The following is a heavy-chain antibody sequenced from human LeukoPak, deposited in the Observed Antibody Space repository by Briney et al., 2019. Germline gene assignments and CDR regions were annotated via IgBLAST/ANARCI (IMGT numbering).Heavy chain of an antibody. CDR2: MNPNSGNT. Sequence: ASVKVSCKASGYTFTSYGISWVRQATGQGLEWMGWMNPNSGNTGYAQKFQGRVTMTRNTSISTAYMELSSLRSEDTAVYYCARELYSSSWYLGYYYGMDVWGQGTTVTVSS. CDR1: GYTFTSYG. D-gene: IGHD6-13*01. V-gene: IGHV1-8*02. CDR3: ARELYSSSWYLGYYYGMDV. J-gene: IGHJ6*02.